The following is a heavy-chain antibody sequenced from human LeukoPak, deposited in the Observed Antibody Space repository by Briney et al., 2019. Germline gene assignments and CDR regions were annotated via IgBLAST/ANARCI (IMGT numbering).Heavy chain of an antibody. CDR3: VRGYSFGPYGMDV. Sequence: GGSLRLSCSASGFPFSSYTMHWVRQAPGKGLEYVSAISDSGGSTYYADSVKGRFTISRGNSKNTLYLQMSSLRAEDTAVYFCVRGYSFGPYGMDVWGQGTTVTVSS. CDR2: ISDSGGST. CDR1: GFPFSSYT. D-gene: IGHD2-15*01. V-gene: IGHV3-64D*09. J-gene: IGHJ6*02.